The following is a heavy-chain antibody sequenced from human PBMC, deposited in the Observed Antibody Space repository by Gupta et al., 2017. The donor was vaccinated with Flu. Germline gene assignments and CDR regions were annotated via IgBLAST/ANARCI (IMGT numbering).Heavy chain of an antibody. CDR1: GFSFSTYE. CDR3: AAGGSADY. Sequence: EVLLVESGGGLVQPGGSLRLSCAASGFSFSTYEMNWVRQAPGKGLEWVSDINPGGNNIYYADSVKGRFTISRDNAKKSLYLQMSSLRAEDTATYYCAAGGSADYWGQGTLVAVSS. V-gene: IGHV3-48*03. D-gene: IGHD1-26*01. J-gene: IGHJ4*02. CDR2: INPGGNNI.